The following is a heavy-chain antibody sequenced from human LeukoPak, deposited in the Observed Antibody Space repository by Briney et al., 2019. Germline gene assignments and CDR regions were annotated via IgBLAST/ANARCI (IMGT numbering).Heavy chain of an antibody. J-gene: IGHJ4*02. Sequence: GGSLRLSCETAGFTFSSYVMHWDRRTPGKGLVWVSRISHDGFISYADSVKGRFTISRDNAKNTLILQMNSLRAEDTAVYYCARDWVYKIDYWGRGTLVTVSS. CDR2: ISHDGFI. CDR3: ARDWVYKIDY. D-gene: IGHD5-24*01. V-gene: IGHV3-74*01. CDR1: GFTFSSYV.